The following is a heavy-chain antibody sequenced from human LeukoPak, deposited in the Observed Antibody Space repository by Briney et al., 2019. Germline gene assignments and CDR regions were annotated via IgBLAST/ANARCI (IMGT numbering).Heavy chain of an antibody. Sequence: ASVKVSCKASGYTFTSYDINWVRQATGQGLEWMGWMSPNSGNTGYAQKFQGRVTMTRNTSISTAYMELSSLRSEDTAVYYCARGGGGPYDILTGQLDYWGQGTLVTVSS. J-gene: IGHJ4*02. CDR1: GYTFTSYD. V-gene: IGHV1-8*01. D-gene: IGHD3-9*01. CDR3: ARGGGGPYDILTGQLDY. CDR2: MSPNSGNT.